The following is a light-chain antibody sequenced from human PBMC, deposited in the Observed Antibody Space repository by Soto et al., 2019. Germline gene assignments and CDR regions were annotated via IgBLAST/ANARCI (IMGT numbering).Light chain of an antibody. CDR2: GAS. CDR3: QQYGSSPET. V-gene: IGKV3-20*01. Sequence: EIVLTQSPGTLSLSPGERATLSCRASQSVSSSYLAWYRQKPGQAPRLLIYGASSRATGIPDRFSGSGSGTDFTLTISRLEPEDSAVYYCQQYGSSPETFGQGTKVDIK. J-gene: IGKJ1*01. CDR1: QSVSSSY.